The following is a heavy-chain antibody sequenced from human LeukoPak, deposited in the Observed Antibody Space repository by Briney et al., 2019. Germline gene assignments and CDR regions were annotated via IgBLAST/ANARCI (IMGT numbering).Heavy chain of an antibody. V-gene: IGHV3-48*03. Sequence: PGGSLSLSWAASGLTFSNNEMSWVRQPPGKGLEWISYITRGGNTIYYPASVKGRFTISRDNAKHSLYRQRNSLRAEDTSIYYCATGGLSGAACLGYWGQGTLVTVSS. D-gene: IGHD2-21*02. CDR1: GLTFSNNE. J-gene: IGHJ4*02. CDR3: ATGGLSGAACLGY. CDR2: ITRGGNTI.